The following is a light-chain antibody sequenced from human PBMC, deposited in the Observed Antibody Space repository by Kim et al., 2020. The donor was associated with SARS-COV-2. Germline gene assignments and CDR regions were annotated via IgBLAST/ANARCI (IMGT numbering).Light chain of an antibody. CDR1: SGEIARNN. J-gene: IGLJ3*02. CDR3: QSYKNDDQWV. Sequence: TVTITGTRSSGEIARNNVQWYQQRPGGARVTVIYKDNRRPCGVPERFSGSIDSSSSSACLTITGLRTEEEADYYCQSYKNDDQWVFGGGTKVTAL. V-gene: IGLV6-57*03. CDR2: KDN.